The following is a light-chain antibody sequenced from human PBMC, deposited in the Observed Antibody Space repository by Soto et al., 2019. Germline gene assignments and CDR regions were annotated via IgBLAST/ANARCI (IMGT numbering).Light chain of an antibody. CDR3: NSYRNSDSLVV. CDR1: SSDVDDYKY. Sequence: SALTQPASVSGSPGQSITISCTGASSDVDDYKYVSWYQQHPGKAPKLMIYDVTNRPSGVSNRFSGSKSGNTASLTISGLQTEDEADYYCNSYRNSDSLVVFGGGTKLTVL. V-gene: IGLV2-14*03. J-gene: IGLJ3*02. CDR2: DVT.